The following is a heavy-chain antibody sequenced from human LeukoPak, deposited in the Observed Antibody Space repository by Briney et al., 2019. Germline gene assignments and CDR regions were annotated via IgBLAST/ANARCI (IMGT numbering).Heavy chain of an antibody. CDR3: ARVDLRYFDWFLSRSFDY. CDR2: INHSGST. D-gene: IGHD3-9*01. CDR1: GGSFSGYY. J-gene: IGHJ4*02. V-gene: IGHV4-34*01. Sequence: SETLSLTCAVYGGSFSGYYWSWIRQPPGKGLEWIGEINHSGSTNYNPSLKSRVTISVDTSKNQFSLKLSSVTAAGTAVYYCARVDLRYFDWFLSRSFDYWGQGTLVTVSS.